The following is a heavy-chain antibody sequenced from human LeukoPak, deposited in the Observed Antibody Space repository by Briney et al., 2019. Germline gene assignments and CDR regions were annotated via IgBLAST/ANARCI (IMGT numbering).Heavy chain of an antibody. D-gene: IGHD2-15*01. Sequence: ASVKVSCKASGYTLTSYGISWVRQAPGQGLEWMGWISAYNGNTNYAQKLQGRVTMTTDTSTSTAYMELRSLRSDDTAVYYCARDRAPHYCSGGSCYSDWFDPWGQGTLVTVSS. CDR2: ISAYNGNT. CDR3: ARDRAPHYCSGGSCYSDWFDP. V-gene: IGHV1-18*01. CDR1: GYTLTSYG. J-gene: IGHJ5*02.